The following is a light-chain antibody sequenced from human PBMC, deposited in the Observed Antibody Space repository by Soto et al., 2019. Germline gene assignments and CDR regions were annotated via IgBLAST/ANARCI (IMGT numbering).Light chain of an antibody. CDR1: SSNIGSNY. CDR2: SNN. Sequence: QSVLIQPPSASGTPGQRVTISCSGGSSNIGSNYVYWYQQLPGTAPKLLIYSNNERPSGVPARFSGSKSGTSASLAISGLRSEDEADYFCAAWDDSLSGYVFGTGTKVTVL. CDR3: AAWDDSLSGYV. J-gene: IGLJ1*01. V-gene: IGLV1-47*02.